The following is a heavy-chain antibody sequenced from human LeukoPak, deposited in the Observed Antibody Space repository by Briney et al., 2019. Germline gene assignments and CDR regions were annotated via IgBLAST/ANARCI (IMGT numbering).Heavy chain of an antibody. V-gene: IGHV1-2*06. Sequence: ASVKVSCKASGYTFTGYYMHWVRQAPGQGLECMGRINPNSGGTNYAQKFQGRVTMTRDTSISTAYMELSRLRSDDTAVYYCARDPVIAAAGTTHDYWGQGTLVTVSS. D-gene: IGHD6-13*01. CDR3: ARDPVIAAAGTTHDY. J-gene: IGHJ4*02. CDR2: INPNSGGT. CDR1: GYTFTGYY.